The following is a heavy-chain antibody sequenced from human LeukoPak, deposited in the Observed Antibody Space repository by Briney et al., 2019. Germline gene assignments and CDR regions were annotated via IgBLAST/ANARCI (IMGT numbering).Heavy chain of an antibody. Sequence: GESLKISCKGSGYSFTSNWIGWVRQLPGKGLEWMGIIYPGDSDIRYSPSFQGQVTISADKSINTAYLQWSSLKASDTAMYYCAREAGREDAFDIWGQGTMVTVSS. CDR3: AREAGREDAFDI. J-gene: IGHJ3*02. CDR2: IYPGDSDI. D-gene: IGHD3-10*01. V-gene: IGHV5-51*01. CDR1: GYSFTSNW.